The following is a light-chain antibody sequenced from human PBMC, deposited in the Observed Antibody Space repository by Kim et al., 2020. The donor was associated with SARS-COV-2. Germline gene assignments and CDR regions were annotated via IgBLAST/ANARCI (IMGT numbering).Light chain of an antibody. CDR1: KLGDKY. J-gene: IGLJ2*01. Sequence: PGRTAATAWPGVKLGDKYACWYQQKPGPSPVLVIYQDSQRPSGIPERVSGSDAGNTATLTISGTQAMDEADYYCQAWDSSTVVFGGGTQLTVL. CDR3: QAWDSSTVV. V-gene: IGLV3-1*01. CDR2: QDS.